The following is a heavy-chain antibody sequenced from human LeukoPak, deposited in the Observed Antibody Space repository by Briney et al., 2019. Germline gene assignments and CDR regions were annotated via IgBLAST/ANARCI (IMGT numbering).Heavy chain of an antibody. J-gene: IGHJ4*02. D-gene: IGHD3-10*01. V-gene: IGHV4-39*07. CDR2: IYYSGST. CDR3: ATVGGSGSYLAY. Sequence: PSETLSLTCTVSGGSISSSSYYWGWIRQPPGKGLEWIGNIYYSGSTYYNPSLKSRVTISVDTSKNQFSLKLSSVTAADTAVYYCATVGGSGSYLAYWGQGTLVTVSS. CDR1: GGSISSSSYY.